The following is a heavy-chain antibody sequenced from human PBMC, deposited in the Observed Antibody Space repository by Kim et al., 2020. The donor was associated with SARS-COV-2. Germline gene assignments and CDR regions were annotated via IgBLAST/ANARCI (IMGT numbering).Heavy chain of an antibody. CDR3: AREYSNNWGTFAY. J-gene: IGHJ4*02. Sequence: ASVKVSCKASGYTFTGYYMHWVRQAPGQGLELMGWINPNRGGTNYAQKFQGRDTMTRDTSISTAYMERSRLSSDDRAVYYCAREYSNNWGTFAYWGQGTLVTVSS. V-gene: IGHV1-2*02. D-gene: IGHD6-13*01. CDR2: INPNRGGT. CDR1: GYTFTGYY.